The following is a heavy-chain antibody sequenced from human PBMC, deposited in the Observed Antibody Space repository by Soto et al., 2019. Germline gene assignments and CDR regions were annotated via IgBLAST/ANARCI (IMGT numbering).Heavy chain of an antibody. CDR3: ASAKGIAVAGDAFDI. CDR2: IYSGGST. CDR1: GFTVSSNY. V-gene: IGHV3-53*01. D-gene: IGHD6-19*01. Sequence: GGSLRLSCAASGFTVSSNYMSWVRQAPGKGLEWVSVIYSGGSTYYADSVKGRFTISRDNSKNTLYLQMNSLRAEDTAVYYCASAKGIAVAGDAFDIWGQGTMVTVSS. J-gene: IGHJ3*02.